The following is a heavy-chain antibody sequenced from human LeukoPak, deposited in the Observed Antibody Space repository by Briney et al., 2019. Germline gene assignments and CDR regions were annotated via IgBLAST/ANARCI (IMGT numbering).Heavy chain of an antibody. CDR1: GFTFSSHW. J-gene: IGHJ4*02. V-gene: IGHV3-7*05. D-gene: IGHD4-23*01. CDR2: IKQGGREK. CDR3: AREGQGYGGKDY. Sequence: GGCLRLSCVASGFTFSSHWMTWVRQAPGKGLEWVANIKQGGREKHYLDSVKGRFTISRDDAKNSLYLQMSSLRADDTAVYYCAREGQGYGGKDYWGQGTRVTVSS.